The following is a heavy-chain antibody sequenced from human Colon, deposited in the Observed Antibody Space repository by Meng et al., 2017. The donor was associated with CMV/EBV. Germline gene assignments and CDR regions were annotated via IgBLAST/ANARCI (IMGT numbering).Heavy chain of an antibody. CDR1: GDSISGSTYS. J-gene: IGHJ5*02. CDR2: IYYSGST. Sequence: CTVSGDSISGSTYSWTWIRQPPGKGLEWIGYIYYSGSTNYNPSLKSRVTISVDPSKNQFSLKLNSVTAADTAIYYCARMITVGHFDPWGQGALVTVSS. CDR3: ARMITVGHFDP. V-gene: IGHV4-61*01. D-gene: IGHD3-16*01.